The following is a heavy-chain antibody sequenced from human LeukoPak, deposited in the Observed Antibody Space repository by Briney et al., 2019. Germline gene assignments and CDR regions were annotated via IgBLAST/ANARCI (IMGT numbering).Heavy chain of an antibody. J-gene: IGHJ4*02. CDR3: ARAQGYYDFWSGDFDY. CDR1: GYTFTGYY. CDR2: INPNSGGT. V-gene: IGHV1-2*06. D-gene: IGHD3-3*01. Sequence: ASVKVSCKASGYTFTGYYMHWVRQAPGQGLEWMGRINPNSGGTNYAQKFQGRVTMTRDTSISTAYMQLSSLRSDDTAVYYCARAQGYYDFWSGDFDYWGQGTLVTVSS.